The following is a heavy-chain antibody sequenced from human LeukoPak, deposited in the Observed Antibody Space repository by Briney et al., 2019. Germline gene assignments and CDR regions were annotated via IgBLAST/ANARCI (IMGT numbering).Heavy chain of an antibody. Sequence: SETLSLTCTVSGGSISSYYWSWIRQPPGKGLEWIGYIYYSGSTNYNPSLKSRVTISVDTSKNQFSLKLSSVTAADTAVYYCARYPTTPVNWFDPWGQGTLVTVSS. V-gene: IGHV4-59*01. J-gene: IGHJ5*02. D-gene: IGHD4-11*01. CDR2: IYYSGST. CDR3: ARYPTTPVNWFDP. CDR1: GGSISSYY.